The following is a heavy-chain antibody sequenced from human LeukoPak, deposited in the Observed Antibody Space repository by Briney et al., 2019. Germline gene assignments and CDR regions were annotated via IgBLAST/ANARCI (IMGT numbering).Heavy chain of an antibody. CDR3: AVSQFGSYFYGMDV. CDR2: IYYSGST. V-gene: IGHV4-59*01. J-gene: IGHJ6*02. CDR1: GGSISSYY. Sequence: PSETLSLTCTVSGGSISSYYWSWLRQPPGKGLEWIGYIYYSGSTNYNPSLKSRVTISVDTSKNQFSLKLSSVTAADTAVYYCAVSQFGSYFYGMDVWGQGTTVTVSS. D-gene: IGHD3-16*01.